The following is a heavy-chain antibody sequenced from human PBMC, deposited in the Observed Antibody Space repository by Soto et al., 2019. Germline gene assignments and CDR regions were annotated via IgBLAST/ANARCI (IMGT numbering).Heavy chain of an antibody. CDR2: IIPIFGTA. CDR1: GGTFSSYA. D-gene: IGHD3-22*01. V-gene: IGHV1-69*01. Sequence: QVQLVQSGAEVKKPGSSVKVSCKASGGTFSSYAISWVRQAPGQGLEWMGGIIPIFGTANYAQKFQGRVTITADESTSTAYMELSSLRSEDTAVYYCEREGGESSGYYYPYYFDYWGQGTLVTVSS. CDR3: EREGGESSGYYYPYYFDY. J-gene: IGHJ4*02.